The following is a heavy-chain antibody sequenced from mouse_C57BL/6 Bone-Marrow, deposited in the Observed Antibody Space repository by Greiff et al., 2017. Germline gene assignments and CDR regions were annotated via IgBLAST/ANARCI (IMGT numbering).Heavy chain of an antibody. D-gene: IGHD1-1*02. V-gene: IGHV1-55*01. CDR1: GYTFTSYW. Sequence: QVQLQQPGAELVKPGASVKMSCKASGYTFTSYWITWVKQRPGQGLEWIGDIYPGSGSTNYNEKFKSKATLTVDTSSSTAYMQLSSLTSEDSAVYYCARWGRYDSYAMDYWGQGTSVTVSS. J-gene: IGHJ4*01. CDR2: IYPGSGST. CDR3: ARWGRYDSYAMDY.